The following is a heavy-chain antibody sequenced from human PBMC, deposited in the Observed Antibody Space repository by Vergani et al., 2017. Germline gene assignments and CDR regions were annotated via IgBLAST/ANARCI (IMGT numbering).Heavy chain of an antibody. V-gene: IGHV1-45*02. CDR3: ARLGGYSGYEIPYYFDY. CDR1: GYTFTYRY. CDR2: ITPFNGNT. Sequence: QMQLVQSGAEVKKTGSSVKVSCKASGYTFTYRYLHWVRQAPGQALEWMGWITPFNGNTNYAQKFQDRVTITRDRSMSTAYMELSSLRSEDTAMYYCARLGGYSGYEIPYYFDYWGQGTLVTVSS. D-gene: IGHD5-12*01. J-gene: IGHJ4*02.